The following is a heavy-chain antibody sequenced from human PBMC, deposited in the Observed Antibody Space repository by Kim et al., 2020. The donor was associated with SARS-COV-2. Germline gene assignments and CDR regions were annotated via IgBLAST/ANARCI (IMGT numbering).Heavy chain of an antibody. V-gene: IGHV3-21*01. J-gene: IGHJ4*02. Sequence: YADSVKGRCTNTRENRKKDMYLQMNSLRAEDTAVYYCARTRDSGWSYFDYWGQGTLVTVSS. CDR3: ARTRDSGWSYFDY. D-gene: IGHD6-19*01.